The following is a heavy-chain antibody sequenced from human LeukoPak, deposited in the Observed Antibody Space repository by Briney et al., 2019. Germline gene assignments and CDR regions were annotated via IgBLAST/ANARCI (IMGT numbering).Heavy chain of an antibody. CDR1: HGSNSSSSHY. CDR2: VYYSGTT. Sequence: SETLSLTCSFSHGSNSSSSHYWGWVRQPPGKGLEWIGNVYYSGTTYYNPSLTSRITISVDTSKNQFSLKLSSVTAADTAVYYCARGRWLQFGAYYFDYWGQGTLVTVSS. D-gene: IGHD5-24*01. J-gene: IGHJ4*02. CDR3: ARGRWLQFGAYYFDY. V-gene: IGHV4-39*07.